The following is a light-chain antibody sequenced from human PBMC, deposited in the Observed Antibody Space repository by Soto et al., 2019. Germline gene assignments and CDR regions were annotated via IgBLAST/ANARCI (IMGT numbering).Light chain of an antibody. CDR1: QDINIY. V-gene: IGKV1-33*01. CDR3: LQDHDDSWT. Sequence: DIQMTQSPSSLFASVGDRVTITCQATQDINIYLNWYQQKPGKAPNLLIYDASNLEIGVPSRFRGSRSGTEFTLTVSSLQPADFATYYCLQDHDDSWTFGQGTKVDIK. J-gene: IGKJ1*01. CDR2: DAS.